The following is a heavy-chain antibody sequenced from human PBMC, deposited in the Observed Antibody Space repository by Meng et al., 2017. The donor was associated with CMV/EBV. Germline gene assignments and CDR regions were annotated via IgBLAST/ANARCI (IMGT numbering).Heavy chain of an antibody. D-gene: IGHD1-1*01. Sequence: SETLSLTCTVSGGSISSYYLSWIRQPPGKGLEWIGYIYYSGSTNYNPSLKSRVTISVDTSKNQFSLKLSPVTAADTAVYYCARELEPSYGMDVWGQGTTVTVSS. CDR2: IYYSGST. CDR1: GGSISSYY. CDR3: ARELEPSYGMDV. V-gene: IGHV4-59*01. J-gene: IGHJ6*02.